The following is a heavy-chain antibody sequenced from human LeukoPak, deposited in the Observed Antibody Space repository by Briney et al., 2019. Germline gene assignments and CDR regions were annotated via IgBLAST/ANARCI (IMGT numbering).Heavy chain of an antibody. CDR3: ARAGYCSSTSCYTRYYYHYMDV. J-gene: IGHJ6*03. V-gene: IGHV1-2*02. D-gene: IGHD2-2*02. CDR1: GYTFTGYY. Sequence: ASVKVSCKASGYTFTGYYMHWVRQAPGQGLEWMGWINPNSGGTNYAQKFQGRVTMTRDTSISTAYMELSRLRSDDTAVYYCARAGYCSSTSCYTRYYYHYMDVWGKGTTVTVSS. CDR2: INPNSGGT.